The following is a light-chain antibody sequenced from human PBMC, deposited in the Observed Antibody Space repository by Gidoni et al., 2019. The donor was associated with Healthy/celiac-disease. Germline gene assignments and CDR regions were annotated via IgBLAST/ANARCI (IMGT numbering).Light chain of an antibody. J-gene: IGLJ2*01. CDR2: DDS. Sequence: SSVLAPPPSVSVAPGQTARLTCGGNNLGSKSVHWYQQKPGQAPVLVVYDDSDRPSGIPERFSGSNSGNTATRTISRVEAGDEADYYCQVWDSSSDPVVFGGGTKLTVL. CDR3: QVWDSSSDPVV. CDR1: NLGSKS. V-gene: IGLV3-21*02.